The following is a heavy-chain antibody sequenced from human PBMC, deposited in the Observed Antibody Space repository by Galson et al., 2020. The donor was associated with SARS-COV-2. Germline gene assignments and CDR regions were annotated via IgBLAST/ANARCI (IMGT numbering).Heavy chain of an antibody. D-gene: IGHD5-18*01. CDR1: GYSFSSYG. Sequence: ASVTVSCKAPGYSFSSYGVTWVRQAPGQGLAWVGWINAYNGNTDHAQKLQGRVTMTIDTSTSTAYMELRSLRSNATAVYYCARDRTAMVVDYWGQGTLVTVSS. CDR2: INAYNGNT. V-gene: IGHV1-18*04. J-gene: IGHJ4*02. CDR3: ARDRTAMVVDY.